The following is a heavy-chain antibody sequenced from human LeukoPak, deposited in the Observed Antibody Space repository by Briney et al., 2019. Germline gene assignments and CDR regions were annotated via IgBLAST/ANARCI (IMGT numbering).Heavy chain of an antibody. CDR3: ARRRYCSSTSCFNWFDP. J-gene: IGHJ5*02. V-gene: IGHV5-51*01. Sequence: GESLQISCKGSGYSFTSYWIGWVRQMPGKGLEWMGIIYPGDSDTRYSPSFQGQVTISADKSISTAYLQWSSLKASDTAMYYFARRRYCSSTSCFNWFDPWGQGTLVTVSS. D-gene: IGHD2-2*01. CDR1: GYSFTSYW. CDR2: IYPGDSDT.